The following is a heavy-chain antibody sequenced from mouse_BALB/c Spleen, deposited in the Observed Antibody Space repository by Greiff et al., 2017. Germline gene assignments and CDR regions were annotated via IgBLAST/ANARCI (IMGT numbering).Heavy chain of an antibody. CDR1: GYSITSGYS. CDR3: ARSLITTVVGDY. Sequence: EVQLQQSGPDLVKPSQSLSLTCTVTGYSITSGYSWPWIRQFPGNKLEWMGYIHYSGSTNYNPSLKSRISITRDTSKNQFFLQFNSVTTEDTATYYCARSLITTVVGDYWGQGTTLTVSS. J-gene: IGHJ2*01. CDR2: IHYSGST. V-gene: IGHV3-1*02. D-gene: IGHD1-1*01.